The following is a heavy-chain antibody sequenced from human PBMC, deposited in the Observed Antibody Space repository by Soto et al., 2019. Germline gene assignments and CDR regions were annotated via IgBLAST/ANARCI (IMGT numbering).Heavy chain of an antibody. Sequence: SLRLSCTSSVFTFGDYAMSCVRHSPGKWLEWVGFIRSKAYGGTTEYAASVKGRFTISRDDSKSIAYLQMNSLKTEDTAVYYCTREGGGVVDDTTRNYWGQGTLVPVSS. D-gene: IGHD2-15*01. CDR1: VFTFGDYA. J-gene: IGHJ4*02. V-gene: IGHV3-49*04. CDR3: TREGGGVVDDTTRNY. CDR2: IRSKAYGGTT.